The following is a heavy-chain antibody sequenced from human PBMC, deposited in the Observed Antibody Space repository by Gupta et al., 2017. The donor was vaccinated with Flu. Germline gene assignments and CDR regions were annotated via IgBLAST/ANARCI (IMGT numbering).Heavy chain of an antibody. CDR2: IYPIDSQT. J-gene: IGHJ4*01. CDR1: GYIFTKFY. D-gene: IGHD3-9*01. CDR3: ARTADWRSFFGY. V-gene: IGHV5-51*01. Sequence: VQLVQSGAEVKKPGESLQISCQASGYIFTKFYIAWVRQVPGKGLEWMGLIYPIDSQTRYSPSFQGRITISADKSTDTAYLQWNSLQTSDTGIYYCARTADWRSFFGYWGHGAQVTVS.